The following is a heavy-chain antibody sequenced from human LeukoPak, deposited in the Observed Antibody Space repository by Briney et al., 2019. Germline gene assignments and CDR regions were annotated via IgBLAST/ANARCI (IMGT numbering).Heavy chain of an antibody. CDR2: IYHSGST. D-gene: IGHD6-13*01. Sequence: SETLSLTCTVSGYSISSGYYWGWIRQPPGKGLEWIGSIYHSGSTYYNPSLKSRVTISVDTSKNQFSLKLSSVTAADTAVYYCARDGQQLVLSWFDPWGQGTLVTVSS. CDR1: GYSISSGYY. CDR3: ARDGQQLVLSWFDP. V-gene: IGHV4-38-2*02. J-gene: IGHJ5*02.